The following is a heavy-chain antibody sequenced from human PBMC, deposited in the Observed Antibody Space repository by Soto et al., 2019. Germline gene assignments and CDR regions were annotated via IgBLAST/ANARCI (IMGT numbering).Heavy chain of an antibody. CDR1: GGTFSSYA. Sequence: SVKVSCKASGGTFSSYAISWVRQAPGQGLEWMGGFIPIFGTANYAQKFQGRVTITADESTSTAYMELSSLRSEETAVYYCARALADDYYYGMDVWGQGTTVTVSS. CDR3: ARALADDYYYGMDV. CDR2: FIPIFGTA. J-gene: IGHJ6*02. V-gene: IGHV1-69*13. D-gene: IGHD2-21*01.